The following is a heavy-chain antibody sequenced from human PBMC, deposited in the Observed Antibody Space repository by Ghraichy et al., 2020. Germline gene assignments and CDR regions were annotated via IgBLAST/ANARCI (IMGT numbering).Heavy chain of an antibody. CDR3: ASDWGPYSYGPLGYYVMDV. CDR2: IYYSWST. CDR1: GGSISSYY. D-gene: IGHD5-18*01. Sequence: SETLSLTCSVSGGSISSYYWSWIRQPPGKGLEWIGYIYYSWSTNYNPSLKSRVTISVDTSKNQFSLKLSSVTAADTAVYYCASDWGPYSYGPLGYYVMDVWGQGTTVTVSS. J-gene: IGHJ6*02. V-gene: IGHV4-59*01.